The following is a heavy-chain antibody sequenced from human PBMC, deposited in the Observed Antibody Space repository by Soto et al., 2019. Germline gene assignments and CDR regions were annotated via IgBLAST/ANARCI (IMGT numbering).Heavy chain of an antibody. D-gene: IGHD3-22*01. J-gene: IGHJ4*02. CDR3: ARASSYYYDSSGFTGFDY. V-gene: IGHV1-46*01. CDR2: INPSGGST. Sequence: ASVKVSCKASGYTFTSYYMHWVRQAPGQGLEWMGIINPSGGSTSYAQKFQGRVTMTRDTSTGTVYMELSSLRSEDTAVYYCARASSYYYDSSGFTGFDYWGQGTLVTVSS. CDR1: GYTFTSYY.